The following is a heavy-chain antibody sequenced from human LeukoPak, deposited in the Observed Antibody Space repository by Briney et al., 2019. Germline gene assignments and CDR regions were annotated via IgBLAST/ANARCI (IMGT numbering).Heavy chain of an antibody. Sequence: PGGSLRLSCAASGFTFSSYAMHWVRQAPGKGLEWVAVISYDGSNKYYADSVKGRFTISRDNSKNTLYLQMNSLRAEDTAVYYCAKVPAAAGKVWGQGTLVTVSS. CDR2: ISYDGSNK. J-gene: IGHJ4*02. CDR1: GFTFSSYA. D-gene: IGHD6-13*01. V-gene: IGHV3-30-3*01. CDR3: AKVPAAAGKV.